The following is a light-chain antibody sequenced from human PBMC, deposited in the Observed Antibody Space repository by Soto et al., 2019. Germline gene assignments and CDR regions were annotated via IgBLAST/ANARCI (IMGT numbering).Light chain of an antibody. CDR2: DAS. CDR3: HQDFNLPWT. Sequence: DIQMTQSPSTLSASVGDRVTITCRASQSISSWLAWYQQKPGKAPKLLIYDASSLESGVPSRFSGSGSGTDFTLTISSLQPEDFAVYFCHQDFNLPWTFGQGTKVDIK. J-gene: IGKJ1*01. V-gene: IGKV1-5*01. CDR1: QSISSW.